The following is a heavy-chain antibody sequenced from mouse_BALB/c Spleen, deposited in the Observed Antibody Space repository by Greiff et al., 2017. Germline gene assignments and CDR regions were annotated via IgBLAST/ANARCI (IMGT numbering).Heavy chain of an antibody. CDR2: INPSTGYT. V-gene: IGHV1-7*01. CDR3: ASCYGSYAMDY. D-gene: IGHD1-1*01. CDR1: GYTFTSYW. J-gene: IGHJ4*01. Sequence: QVQLKQSGAELAKPGASVKMSCKASGYTFTSYWMHWVKQRPGQGLEWIGYINPSTGYTEYNQKFKDKATLTADKSSSTAYMQLSSLTSEDSAVYYCASCYGSYAMDYWGQGTSVTVSS.